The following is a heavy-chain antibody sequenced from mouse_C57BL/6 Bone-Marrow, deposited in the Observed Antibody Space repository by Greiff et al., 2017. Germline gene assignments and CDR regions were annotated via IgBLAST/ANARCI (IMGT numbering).Heavy chain of an antibody. CDR1: GFTFSSYA. V-gene: IGHV5-4*01. D-gene: IGHD3-3*01. CDR2: ISDGGSYT. CDR3: AGDDPRDFYWYFDV. J-gene: IGHJ1*03. Sequence: EVQLVESGGGLVKPGGSLKLSCAASGFTFSSYAMSWVRQTPEKRLEWVATISDGGSYTYYPDNVKGRFTISRDNAKNNLYLQMSHLKSEDTAMYDCAGDDPRDFYWYFDVWGRGTAVMVSA.